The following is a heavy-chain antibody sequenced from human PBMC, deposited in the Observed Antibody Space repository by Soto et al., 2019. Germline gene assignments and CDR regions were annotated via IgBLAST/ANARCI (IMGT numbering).Heavy chain of an antibody. D-gene: IGHD3-3*01. V-gene: IGHV4-34*01. CDR3: ARKGFWNGYYRNWFDP. J-gene: IGHJ5*01. Sequence: SETLSLTWPVFGGSFSGYYWSWIRQPPGKGLEGIGEINYSGSTNYNPSLKRRVTISVDTSKNQFSLRLVSVAAADTAVYYCARKGFWNGYYRNWFDPWGQGTLVTVSS. CDR2: INYSGST. CDR1: GGSFSGYY.